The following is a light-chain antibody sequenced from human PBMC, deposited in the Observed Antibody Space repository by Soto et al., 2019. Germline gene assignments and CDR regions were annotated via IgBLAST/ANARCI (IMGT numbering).Light chain of an antibody. CDR3: VSYAGSSTFG. J-gene: IGLJ2*01. V-gene: IGLV2-23*03. CDR1: SSDVGSYNL. Sequence: QSALTQPASVSGSPGQSITISCTGTSSDVGSYNLVSWYQQHPGTAQKLMIYEGSKRPSGVSNRFSGSKSGNTASLTISGLQAEDEAYYYCVSYAGSSTFGFGGGTKLTGL. CDR2: EGS.